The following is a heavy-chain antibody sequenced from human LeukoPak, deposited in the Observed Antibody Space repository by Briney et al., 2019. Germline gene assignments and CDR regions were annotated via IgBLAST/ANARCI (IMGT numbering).Heavy chain of an antibody. CDR3: ARGPTSSSWYDFFDY. Sequence: GGSLRLSCAASGFTFSSYAMHWVRQAPGKGLEWVAVISYDGSNKYYADSVKGRFTISRDNSKNTLYLQMNSLRAEDTAVYYCARGPTSSSWYDFFDYWGQGTLVTVSS. J-gene: IGHJ4*02. CDR2: ISYDGSNK. D-gene: IGHD6-13*01. CDR1: GFTFSSYA. V-gene: IGHV3-30-3*01.